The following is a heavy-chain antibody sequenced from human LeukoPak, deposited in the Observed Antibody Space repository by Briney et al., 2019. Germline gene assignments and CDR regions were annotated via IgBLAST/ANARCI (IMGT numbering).Heavy chain of an antibody. J-gene: IGHJ4*02. D-gene: IGHD3-10*01. CDR1: GFTFSSYG. Sequence: GGSLRLSCAASGFTFSSYGMTWVRQAPGKGLEWVSAISGSGGSTYYADSVKGRFTISRDNSKNTLYLQMNSLRAEDTAVYYCAMDYGSGSYYIRFDYWGQGTLVTVSS. V-gene: IGHV3-23*01. CDR2: ISGSGGST. CDR3: AMDYGSGSYYIRFDY.